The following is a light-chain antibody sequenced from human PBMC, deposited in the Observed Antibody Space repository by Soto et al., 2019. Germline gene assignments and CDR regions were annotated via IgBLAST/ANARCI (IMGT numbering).Light chain of an antibody. CDR3: HQYNSCPPLT. CDR1: QSVSSN. CDR2: GAS. Sequence: EILMTQSPATLSVSPGERATLSCRASQSVSSNLAWYQQKPGQAPRLLIYGASYRATGIPARFSGSGPGTAFALIIISRLSEDFAVYYCHQYNSCPPLTFGQGTRLDIK. V-gene: IGKV3-15*01. J-gene: IGKJ5*01.